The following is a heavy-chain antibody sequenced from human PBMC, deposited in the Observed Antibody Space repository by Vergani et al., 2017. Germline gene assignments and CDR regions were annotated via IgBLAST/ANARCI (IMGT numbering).Heavy chain of an antibody. Sequence: QESGPGLVKPSQTLSLTCTVSGGSISSGGYYWSWIRQPPGKALEWLAHIFSNDEKSYSTSLKSRLTISKDTSKSQVVLTMTNMDPVDTATYYCARILAAVGRKSGYYYYYGMDVWGQGTTVTVSS. J-gene: IGHJ6*02. CDR2: IFSNDEK. V-gene: IGHV2-26*01. CDR3: ARILAAVGRKSGYYYYYGMDV. D-gene: IGHD6-13*01. CDR1: GGSISSGGYY.